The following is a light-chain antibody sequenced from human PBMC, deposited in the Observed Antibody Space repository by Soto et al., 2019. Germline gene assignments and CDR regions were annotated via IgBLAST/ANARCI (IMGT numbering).Light chain of an antibody. V-gene: IGKV3-20*01. J-gene: IGKJ5*01. Sequence: VLSQSPGILSLSPGERASLSCGASQSISSSFLAWYQQKPGQAPRLLIYGASSRATGIPDRFSGTGSETDFTLTISRLEPEDFAVYYCQQYDNSPITFGQGTRLEVK. CDR2: GAS. CDR1: QSISSSF. CDR3: QQYDNSPIT.